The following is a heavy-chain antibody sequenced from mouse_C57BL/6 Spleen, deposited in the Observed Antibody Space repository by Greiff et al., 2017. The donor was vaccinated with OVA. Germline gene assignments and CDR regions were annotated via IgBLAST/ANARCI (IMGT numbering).Heavy chain of an antibody. D-gene: IGHD2-2*01. V-gene: IGHV1-64*01. CDR1: GYTFTSYW. CDR2: IHPNSGST. Sequence: VQLQQSGAELVKPGASVKLSCKASGYTFTSYWMHWVKQRPGQGLEWIGMIHPNSGSTNYNEKFKSKATLTVDKSSSTAYMQLSSLTSEDSAVYYCAREGKRLPLAYWGQGTLVTVSA. J-gene: IGHJ3*01. CDR3: AREGKRLPLAY.